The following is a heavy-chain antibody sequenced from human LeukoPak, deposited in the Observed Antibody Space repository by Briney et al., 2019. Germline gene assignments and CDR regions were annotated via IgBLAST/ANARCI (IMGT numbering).Heavy chain of an antibody. Sequence: ASVKVSCKASGGTFSSYAISWVRQAPGQGLEWMGRIIPILGIANYAQKFQGRVTITADKSTSTAYMELSSLRSEDTAVYYCARSLLNSLRGYHASVGYWGQGTLVTVSS. CDR2: IIPILGIA. D-gene: IGHD5-18*01. J-gene: IGHJ4*02. CDR1: GGTFSSYA. CDR3: ARSLLNSLRGYHASVGY. V-gene: IGHV1-69*04.